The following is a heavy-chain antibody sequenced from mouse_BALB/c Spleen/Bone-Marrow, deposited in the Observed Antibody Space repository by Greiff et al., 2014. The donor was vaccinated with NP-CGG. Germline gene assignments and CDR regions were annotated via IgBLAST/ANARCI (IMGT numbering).Heavy chain of an antibody. D-gene: IGHD2-13*01. CDR3: ARQDYSYYYAMDY. J-gene: IGHJ4*01. CDR1: GFTFSDYY. V-gene: IGHV5-12*02. CDR2: ISNGGGST. Sequence: VQLKQSGGGLVQPGGSLKLSCATSGFTFSDYYMYWVRQTPEKRLEWVAYISNGGGSTYYPDTVKGRFTISRDNAKNTLYLQMSRLKSEDTAMYYCARQDYSYYYAMDYWGQGTSVTVSS.